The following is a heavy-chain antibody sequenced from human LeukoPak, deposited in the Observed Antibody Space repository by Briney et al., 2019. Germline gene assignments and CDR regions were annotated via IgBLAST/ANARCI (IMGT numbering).Heavy chain of an antibody. V-gene: IGHV3-30*02. CDR3: ARGAQVVAASDNWFDP. J-gene: IGHJ5*02. Sequence: GGSLRLSCAASGFTFSSYGMHWVRQAPGKGLEWVAFIRYDGSNKYYADSVKGRFTISRDNAKHSLYLQMNSLRVEDTAVYYCARGAQVVAASDNWFDPWGQGTLVTVSS. CDR1: GFTFSSYG. D-gene: IGHD2-21*01. CDR2: IRYDGSNK.